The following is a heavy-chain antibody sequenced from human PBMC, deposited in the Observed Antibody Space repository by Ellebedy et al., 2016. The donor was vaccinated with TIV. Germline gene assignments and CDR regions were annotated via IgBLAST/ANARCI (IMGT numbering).Heavy chain of an antibody. J-gene: IGHJ4*02. D-gene: IGHD2-15*01. V-gene: IGHV5-51*01. CDR1: GYSFTTYW. CDR3: ARVGEVAATPCSY. Sequence: GESLKISCKGSGYSFTTYWIGSVRQMSGKGLEWMGIIYPGDSDTRYSPSFHGQVTISADKSISTAYLQWSSLKASDTAMYYCARVGEVAATPCSYWGQGTLVTVSS. CDR2: IYPGDSDT.